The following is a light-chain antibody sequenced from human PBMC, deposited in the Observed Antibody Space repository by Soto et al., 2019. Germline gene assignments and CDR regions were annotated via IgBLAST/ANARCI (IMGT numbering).Light chain of an antibody. CDR2: GAS. CDR3: QQYGSSPLT. J-gene: IGKJ4*01. Sequence: ENFLTQSPGTPSFSPREKATPSCRASQSFSSSYLAWYQKKPGQAPRLLIYGASSRATGIPDRFSGRGSGTDFTLTISRLEPEDFAVYYCQQYGSSPLTFGGGTRVDIK. CDR1: QSFSSSY. V-gene: IGKV3-20*01.